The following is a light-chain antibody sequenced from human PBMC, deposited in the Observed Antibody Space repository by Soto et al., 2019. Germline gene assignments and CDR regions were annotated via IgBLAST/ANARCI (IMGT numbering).Light chain of an antibody. CDR1: TSNIGSNT. CDR2: SNN. J-gene: IGLJ2*01. CDR3: AAWDDSLHVV. Sequence: QSVLTQPASASGTPGQRVTISCSGRTSNIGSNTVNWYQQLPGTAPKLLIYSNNQRPSGVPDRFSGSKSGTSASLAISGLQSEDEADYYCAAWDDSLHVVFGGGTQLTVL. V-gene: IGLV1-44*01.